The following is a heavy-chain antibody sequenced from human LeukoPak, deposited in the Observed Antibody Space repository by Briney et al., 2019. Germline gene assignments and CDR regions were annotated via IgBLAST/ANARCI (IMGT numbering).Heavy chain of an antibody. J-gene: IGHJ6*03. CDR1: GFTFSSYW. V-gene: IGHV3-7*01. CDR3: VRMVHYYYYYMGV. Sequence: GGSLRLSCAASGFTFSSYWMSWVRQAPGKGLEWVANIKQDGSEKYYVDSVKGRFTISRDNAKNTLYLQMNSLRAEDTAVYYCVRMVHYYYYYMGVWGKGTTVTVSS. CDR2: IKQDGSEK. D-gene: IGHD3-10*01.